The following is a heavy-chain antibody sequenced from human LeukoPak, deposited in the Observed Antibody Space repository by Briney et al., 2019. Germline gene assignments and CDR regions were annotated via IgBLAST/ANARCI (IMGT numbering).Heavy chain of an antibody. CDR2: IYTSGST. J-gene: IGHJ4*02. CDR1: GGSISSYY. D-gene: IGHD5-18*01. CDR3: ASWGYSYGFDY. Sequence: SETLSLTCTVSGGSISSYYWSWIRQPAGKGLEWIGRIYTSGSTNYNPSLKSRVTISVDTSKNQFSLKLSSVTAADTAVYYCASWGYSYGFDYWGQGTLVTVSS. V-gene: IGHV4-4*07.